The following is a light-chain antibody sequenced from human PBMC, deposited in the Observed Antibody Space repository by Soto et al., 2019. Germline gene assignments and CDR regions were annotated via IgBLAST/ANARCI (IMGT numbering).Light chain of an antibody. Sequence: DIHMTQSPSSVSASVGDIFTIACRASQGIKKWLAWYQQKTGKAPKLLIYAASSLQSGVPSRFRGSGEGTDGTLTISSLQTEDFETYYCQQANRFPLTFGQGTRLEIK. V-gene: IGKV1D-12*01. CDR1: QGIKKW. CDR3: QQANRFPLT. CDR2: AAS. J-gene: IGKJ5*01.